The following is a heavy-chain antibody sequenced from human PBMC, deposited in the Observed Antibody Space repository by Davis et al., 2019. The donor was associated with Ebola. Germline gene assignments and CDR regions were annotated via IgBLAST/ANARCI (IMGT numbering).Heavy chain of an antibody. Sequence: ASVTVSCKAFGYTFTSYSISWVRQAPGQGLEWMGWITAHNGKTNYAQKLQGRVTMTTDTSTRTAYMELRSLRSDDTAVYYCARDRIVVVVGATPGWFDSWGQGTLVTVSS. J-gene: IGHJ5*01. CDR3: ARDRIVVVVGATPGWFDS. CDR2: ITAHNGKT. V-gene: IGHV1-18*04. CDR1: GYTFTSYS. D-gene: IGHD2-15*01.